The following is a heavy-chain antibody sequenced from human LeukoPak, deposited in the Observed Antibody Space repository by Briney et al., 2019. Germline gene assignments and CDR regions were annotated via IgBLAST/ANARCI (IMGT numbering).Heavy chain of an antibody. V-gene: IGHV1-69*13. D-gene: IGHD6-6*01. CDR2: IIPIFGTA. Sequence: GGSVKVSCKASGGTFSSCAISWVRQAPGQGLEWMGGIIPIFGTANYAQKFQGRVTITADESTSTAYMELSSLRSEDTAVYYCARDGWGYSSSSGYYYYGMDVWGQGTTVTVSS. J-gene: IGHJ6*02. CDR1: GGTFSSCA. CDR3: ARDGWGYSSSSGYYYYGMDV.